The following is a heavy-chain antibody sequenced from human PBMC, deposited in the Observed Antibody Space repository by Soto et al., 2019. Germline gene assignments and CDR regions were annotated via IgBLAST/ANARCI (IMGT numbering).Heavy chain of an antibody. V-gene: IGHV1-69*13. CDR1: GGTFSSYA. J-gene: IGHJ6*02. Sequence: SVKVSCKASGGTFSSYAISWMRQAPGQGLEWMGGIIPIFGTANYAQKFQGRVTITADESTSTAYMELSSLRSEDTAVYYCATTGTGGNYYYYGMDVWGQGTTVTVSS. D-gene: IGHD1-1*01. CDR2: IIPIFGTA. CDR3: ATTGTGGNYYYYGMDV.